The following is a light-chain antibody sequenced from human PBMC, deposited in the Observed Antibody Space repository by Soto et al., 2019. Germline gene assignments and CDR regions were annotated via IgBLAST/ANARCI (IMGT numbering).Light chain of an antibody. Sequence: QSALTQPPSASGSLGQSVTISCTGSSSDVGGYNFVSWFQQHPGKAPKLMIYEVSKRPSGVPDRFSGSKSGNTAYLTISGLQVEDEAEYFCFSFTTTSTHVFGTGTKLTVL. CDR3: FSFTTTSTHV. CDR2: EVS. J-gene: IGLJ1*01. CDR1: SSDVGGYNF. V-gene: IGLV2-8*01.